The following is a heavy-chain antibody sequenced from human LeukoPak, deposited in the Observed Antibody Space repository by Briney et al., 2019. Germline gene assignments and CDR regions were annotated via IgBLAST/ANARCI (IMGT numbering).Heavy chain of an antibody. D-gene: IGHD3-3*01. J-gene: IGHJ5*02. V-gene: IGHV3-74*01. CDR1: GFTFSSYW. Sequence: QTGGPLRLSCTASGFTFSSYWMHWVRQAPGKGLVWVSRINTDGSSTSYADSVKGRFTISRDNAKKTLYLQMNSLTAEDTAVFYCARDFVPQADRFLVPFDPWGQGTLVTVSS. CDR3: ARDFVPQADRFLVPFDP. CDR2: INTDGSST.